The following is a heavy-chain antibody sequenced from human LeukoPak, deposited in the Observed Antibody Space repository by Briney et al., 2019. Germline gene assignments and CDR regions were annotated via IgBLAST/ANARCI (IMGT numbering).Heavy chain of an antibody. CDR3: ARGDSSSWLKYFQH. CDR2: IYYSGST. CDR1: GGSISSYY. D-gene: IGHD6-13*01. V-gene: IGHV4-59*01. J-gene: IGHJ1*01. Sequence: PSETLSLTCTVAGGSISSYYWSWIRQPPGKGLEWIGYIYYSGSTNYNPSLKSQVTISVDTSKNQFSLKLSSVTAADTAVYYCARGDSSSWLKYFQHWGQGTLVTVSS.